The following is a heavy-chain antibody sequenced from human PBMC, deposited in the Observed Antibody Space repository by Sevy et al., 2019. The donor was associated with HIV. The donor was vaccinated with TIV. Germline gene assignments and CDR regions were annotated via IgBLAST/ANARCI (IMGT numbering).Heavy chain of an antibody. CDR3: ARDSTMVQAIFDY. D-gene: IGHD3-10*01. J-gene: IGHJ4*02. V-gene: IGHV3-30-3*01. CDR1: GFTFSSYA. Sequence: GGSLRLSCAASGFTFSSYAMHWARQAPGKGLEWVAVISYDGSNKYYADSVKGRFTISRDNSKNTLYLQMNSLRAEDTAVYYCARDSTMVQAIFDYWGQGTLVTVSS. CDR2: ISYDGSNK.